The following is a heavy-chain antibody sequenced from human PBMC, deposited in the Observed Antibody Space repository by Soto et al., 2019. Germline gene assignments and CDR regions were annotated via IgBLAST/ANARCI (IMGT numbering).Heavy chain of an antibody. CDR1: GYTFTSYG. D-gene: IGHD2-21*02. J-gene: IGHJ4*02. CDR2: ISAYNGNT. V-gene: IGHV1-18*01. CDR3: ASLRVAYCGGDCYSSFDY. Sequence: GASVKFSCKASGYTFTSYGISWVRQAPGQGLEWMGWISAYNGNTNYAQKLQGRVTMTTDTSTSTAYMELRSLRSDDTAVYYCASLRVAYCGGDCYSSFDYWGQGTLVTVSS.